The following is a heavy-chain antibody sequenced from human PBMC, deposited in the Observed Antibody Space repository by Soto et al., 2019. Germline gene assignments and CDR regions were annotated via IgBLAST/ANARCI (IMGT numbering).Heavy chain of an antibody. V-gene: IGHV1-69*02. CDR3: ASQGYCSGGSCSTAEYFQH. CDR2: IIPILGIA. J-gene: IGHJ1*01. D-gene: IGHD2-15*01. CDR1: GGTFSSYT. Sequence: QVQLVQSGAEVKKPGSSVKVSCKASGGTFSSYTISWVRQAPGQGLEWMGRIIPILGIANYAQKFQGRVTITADKTTRTAYMELSSLRSEDTAVYYCASQGYCSGGSCSTAEYFQHWGQGTLVTVSS.